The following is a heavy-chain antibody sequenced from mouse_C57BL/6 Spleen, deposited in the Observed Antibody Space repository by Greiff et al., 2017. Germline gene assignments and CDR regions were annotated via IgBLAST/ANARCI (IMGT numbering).Heavy chain of an antibody. V-gene: IGHV1-15*01. Sequence: QVQLQQSGAELVRPGASVTLSCKASGYTFTDYEMHWVKQTPVHGLEWIGAIDPETGGTASNQKFKGKAILTADKSSSTAYMELRSLTSEDSAVYYCTTGGYYYGSGWYFDVWGTGTTVTVSS. J-gene: IGHJ1*03. D-gene: IGHD1-1*01. CDR3: TTGGYYYGSGWYFDV. CDR1: GYTFTDYE. CDR2: IDPETGGT.